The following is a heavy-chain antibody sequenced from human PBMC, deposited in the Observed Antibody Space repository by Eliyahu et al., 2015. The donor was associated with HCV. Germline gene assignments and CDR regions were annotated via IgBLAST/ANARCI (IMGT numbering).Heavy chain of an antibody. CDR3: ARGGAEWYYHGMDV. CDR1: GFSFSSHD. Sequence: QVQLVESGGXVVXXGRSLRLSCATSGFSFSSHDIHIRYDGSNKNYADSVRGRCTISRDNSKNTVYLELNSLRVEDTAVYYCARGGAEWYYHGMDVWGKGTTVTVSS. J-gene: IGHJ6*04. V-gene: IGHV3-33*01. D-gene: IGHD3-3*01. CDR2: RYDGSNK.